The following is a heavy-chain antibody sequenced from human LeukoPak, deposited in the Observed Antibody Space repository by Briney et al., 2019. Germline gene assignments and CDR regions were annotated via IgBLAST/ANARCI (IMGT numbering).Heavy chain of an antibody. J-gene: IGHJ5*02. V-gene: IGHV1-2*02. CDR3: VRDRGGYCSRSNCRAGWFDP. CDR2: INPNRGVT. CDR1: GYTLTGYY. D-gene: IGHD2-2*01. Sequence: ASVKVSCKASGYTLTGYYIHWVRQAPGQGLEWMGWINPNRGVTNYAQKFQGRVTMTRDTSISTAYMELSRLTSDDTAVYYCVRDRGGYCSRSNCRAGWFDPWGQGTLVTVSS.